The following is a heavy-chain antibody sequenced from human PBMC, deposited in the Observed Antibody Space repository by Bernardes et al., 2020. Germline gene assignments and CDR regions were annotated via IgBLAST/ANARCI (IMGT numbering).Heavy chain of an antibody. CDR2: IYWDDDK. D-gene: IGHD3-22*01. Sequence: SGPTLVKPTQTLTLTCTFSGFSLSTSGVGVGWIRQPPGKALEWLAPIYWDDDKRYSPSLKSRLTITKDTSKNQVVLTMTNMDPVDTATYYCAHITMKTYYFDYWGQGTLVTVSS. CDR1: GFSLSTSGVG. V-gene: IGHV2-5*02. CDR3: AHITMKTYYFDY. J-gene: IGHJ4*02.